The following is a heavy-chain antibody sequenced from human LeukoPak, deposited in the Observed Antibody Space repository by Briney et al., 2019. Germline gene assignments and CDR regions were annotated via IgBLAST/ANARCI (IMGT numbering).Heavy chain of an antibody. V-gene: IGHV1-69*13. J-gene: IGHJ6*02. CDR3: ARLPLTGYSRGYYYGMDV. D-gene: IGHD3-9*01. CDR1: GGTFSRYA. Sequence: ASVKVSCKASGGTFSRYAISWVRQAPGRGLEWMGEIIPIFGTANHAQKFQGRVTITADESTSTAYMELSSLRSEDTAVYYCARLPLTGYSRGYYYGMDVWGQGTTVTVSS. CDR2: IIPIFGTA.